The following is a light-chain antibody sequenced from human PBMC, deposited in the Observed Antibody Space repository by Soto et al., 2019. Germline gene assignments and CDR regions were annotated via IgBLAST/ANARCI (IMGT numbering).Light chain of an antibody. CDR1: QDISNY. Sequence: DIQMTQSPSSLSASVGDRITITCRASQDISNYLAWYQQKPGKVPKLLIYSASTLQSGVPSRFSGSGSGTDFTRTISSLQPEDVATYFCQQYNSALTFGEGTRLEIK. V-gene: IGKV1-27*01. J-gene: IGKJ5*01. CDR2: SAS. CDR3: QQYNSALT.